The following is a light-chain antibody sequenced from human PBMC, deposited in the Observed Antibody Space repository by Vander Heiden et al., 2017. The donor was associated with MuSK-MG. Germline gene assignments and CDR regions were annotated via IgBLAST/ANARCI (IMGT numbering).Light chain of an antibody. CDR3: HQCDGTPPT. V-gene: IGKV1-39*01. CDR1: QSISSY. Sequence: DIQMTQSPSSLSASVGDRVTITCRASQSISSYLNWYQQKPGKAPKLLIYAASSLQSGVPSRFSGSGSGTDFTLTISSLQPEDFATYYCHQCDGTPPTFGGGTKVEIK. CDR2: AAS. J-gene: IGKJ4*01.